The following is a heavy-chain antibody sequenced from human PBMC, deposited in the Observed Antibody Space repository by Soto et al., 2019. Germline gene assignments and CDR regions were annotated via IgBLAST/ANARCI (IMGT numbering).Heavy chain of an antibody. J-gene: IGHJ4*02. Sequence: SETLSLTCTVSGGSISSGRYYWSWIRQHPGKGLEWIGYIYYSGSTYYNPSLKSRVTISVDTSKNQFSLKLSSVTAADTAVYYCARGLNDFWSGHIKKFDYWGQGTLVTVSS. CDR3: ARGLNDFWSGHIKKFDY. CDR1: GGSISSGRYY. CDR2: IYYSGST. D-gene: IGHD3-3*01. V-gene: IGHV4-31*03.